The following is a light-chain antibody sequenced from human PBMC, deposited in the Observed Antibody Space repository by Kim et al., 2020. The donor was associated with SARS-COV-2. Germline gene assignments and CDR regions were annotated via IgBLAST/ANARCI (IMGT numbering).Light chain of an antibody. CDR2: VNSDGSH. CDR1: SGHSSSA. CDR3: QTWGTGLRV. J-gene: IGLJ2*01. Sequence: AAVKPTCTLNSGHSSSAIAWHQHHPEKGPRYLMMVNSDGSHTNGAGIPDRFSGSTSGAERYLTISSLQSEDEGDYYCQTWGTGLRVFGGGTQLTVL. V-gene: IGLV4-69*01.